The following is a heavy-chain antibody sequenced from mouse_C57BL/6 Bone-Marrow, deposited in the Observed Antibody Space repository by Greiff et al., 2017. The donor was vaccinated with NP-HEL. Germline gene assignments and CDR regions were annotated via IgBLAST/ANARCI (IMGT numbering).Heavy chain of an antibody. D-gene: IGHD4-1*01. Sequence: QVHVKQSGPELVKPGASVKISCKASGYAFSSSWMNWVKQRPGKGLEWIGRIYPGDGDTNYNGKFKGKATLTADKSSSTAYMQLSSLTSEDSAVYFCARPNSYWYFDVWGTGTTVTVAS. V-gene: IGHV1-82*01. CDR1: GYAFSSSW. CDR2: IYPGDGDT. CDR3: ARPNSYWYFDV. J-gene: IGHJ1*03.